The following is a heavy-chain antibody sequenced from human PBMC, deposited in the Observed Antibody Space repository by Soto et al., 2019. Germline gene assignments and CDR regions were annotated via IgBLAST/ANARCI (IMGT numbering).Heavy chain of an antibody. CDR3: AKVPHYDFWSDEENWFDP. Sequence: GGSLRLSCAASGFTFSSYAMSWVRQAPGKGLEWVSAISGSGGSTYYADSVKGRFTISRDNSKSTLYLQMNSLRAEDTAVYYCAKVPHYDFWSDEENWFDPWGQGTLVTVSS. J-gene: IGHJ5*02. D-gene: IGHD3-3*01. V-gene: IGHV3-23*01. CDR2: ISGSGGST. CDR1: GFTFSSYA.